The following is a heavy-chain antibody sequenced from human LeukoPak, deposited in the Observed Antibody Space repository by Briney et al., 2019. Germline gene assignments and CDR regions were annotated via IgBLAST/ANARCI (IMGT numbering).Heavy chain of an antibody. CDR3: AKDPGAHYYGSGSYRRGSYFDY. D-gene: IGHD3-10*01. CDR1: GFTFDDYA. V-gene: IGHV3-9*01. Sequence: GGSLRLSCAASGFTFDDYAMHWVRQGPGKGLEWVSGISWNSGSIGYADSVKGRFTISRDNSKNTLYLQMNSLRAEDTAVYYCAKDPGAHYYGSGSYRRGSYFDYWGQGTLVTVSS. J-gene: IGHJ4*02. CDR2: ISWNSGSI.